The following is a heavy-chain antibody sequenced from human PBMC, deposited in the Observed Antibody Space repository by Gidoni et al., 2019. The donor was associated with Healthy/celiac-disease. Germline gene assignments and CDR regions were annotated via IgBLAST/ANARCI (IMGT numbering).Heavy chain of an antibody. J-gene: IGHJ1*01. Sequence: QVQLQESGPGLVKPSETLSLTCTVSGGSISSYYWSWIRQPPGKGLEWIGYIYYSGSTNYNPSLKSRVTISVDTSKNQFSLKLSSVTAADTAVYYCARGGFRDSSGWYQHWGQGTLVTISS. V-gene: IGHV4-59*01. CDR1: GGSISSYY. CDR3: ARGGFRDSSGWYQH. CDR2: IYYSGST. D-gene: IGHD6-19*01.